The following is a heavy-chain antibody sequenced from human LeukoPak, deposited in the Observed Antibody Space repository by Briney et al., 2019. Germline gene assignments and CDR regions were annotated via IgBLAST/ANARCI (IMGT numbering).Heavy chain of an antibody. D-gene: IGHD1-26*01. J-gene: IGHJ6*04. CDR2: IYHSGST. CDR3: AGSRVPYGLDV. V-gene: IGHV4-4*02. CDR1: GGSISSNW. Sequence: SETLSLTCVVSGGSISSNWWSWVRQPPGKGLEWIGEIYHSGSTNYNPSLKSRVTMSVDNPKNEFFLKLNSVTAADTAVYYCAGSRVPYGLDVWGKGTTVTVSS.